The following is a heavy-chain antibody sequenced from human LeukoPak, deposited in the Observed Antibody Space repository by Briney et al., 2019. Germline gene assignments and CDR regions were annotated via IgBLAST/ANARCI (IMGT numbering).Heavy chain of an antibody. Sequence: GASVKVSCKASGYTFTSYAMHWVRQAPGQRLEWMGWINAGNGNTKYSQKFQGRVTITRDTSASTAYMELSSLRSEDTAVYYCARGTVDYGDWYNWFDPWGQGTLVTVSS. V-gene: IGHV1-3*01. CDR3: ARGTVDYGDWYNWFDP. D-gene: IGHD4-17*01. CDR2: INAGNGNT. CDR1: GYTFTSYA. J-gene: IGHJ5*02.